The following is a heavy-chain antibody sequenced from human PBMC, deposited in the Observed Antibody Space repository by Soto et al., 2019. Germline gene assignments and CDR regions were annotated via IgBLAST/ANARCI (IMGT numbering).Heavy chain of an antibody. CDR1: GFTFSNYA. D-gene: IGHD2-15*01. CDR3: SKANRYCSGANCFAFDY. Sequence: EVQLLESGGGLLQPGGSLRLSCTASGFTFSNYAMSWVRQAPGKGLEWVSTFSSGGGGTYYADSVKGRFTLSRDNSKNTLSLHMNSLRAEDTEVYYCSKANRYCSGANCFAFDYWGLGTLVTVSS. CDR2: FSSGGGGT. J-gene: IGHJ4*02. V-gene: IGHV3-23*01.